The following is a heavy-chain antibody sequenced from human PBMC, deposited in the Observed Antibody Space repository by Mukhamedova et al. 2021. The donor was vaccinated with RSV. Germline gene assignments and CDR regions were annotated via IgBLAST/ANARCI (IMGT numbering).Heavy chain of an antibody. CDR2: INPSGGST. J-gene: IGHJ4*02. Sequence: HWVRQAPGQGLEWMGIINPSGGSTNYAQKFQGRVTMTRDTSTSTVNMELSSLRSDDTAVYFCARDSYGGATAYWGQGTLVTVSS. D-gene: IGHD1-26*01. CDR3: ARDSYGGATAY. V-gene: IGHV1-46*01.